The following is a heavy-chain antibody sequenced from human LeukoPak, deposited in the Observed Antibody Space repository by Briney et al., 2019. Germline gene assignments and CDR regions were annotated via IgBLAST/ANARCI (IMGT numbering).Heavy chain of an antibody. CDR3: ARVDYYGSGNYFDY. CDR2: TNAGSGNS. J-gene: IGHJ4*02. CDR1: GYSLNYFA. Sequence: ASVKVSCKASGYSLNYFAMHWVRQAPGQSLEWMGWTNAGSGNSAYSQRFQGRVIITRDTSANTAYMELRSLRSEDTAVYYCARVDYYGSGNYFDYWGQGSLVTDSS. V-gene: IGHV1-3*01. D-gene: IGHD3-10*01.